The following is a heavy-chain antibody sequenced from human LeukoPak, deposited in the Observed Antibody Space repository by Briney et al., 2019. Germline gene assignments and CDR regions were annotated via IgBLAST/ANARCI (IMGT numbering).Heavy chain of an antibody. D-gene: IGHD1-14*01. CDR3: ARREPRGYYGMDV. CDR2: IYTSGST. CDR1: GASISSGSHY. J-gene: IGHJ6*02. Sequence: SETLSLTCTVSGASISSGSHYWSWIRQPAGKGLEWIGRIYTSGSTKYNPSLESRVTMSVDTSKSQFSLKLSSVTAADTAVYYCARREPRGYYGMDVWGQGTTVTVSS. V-gene: IGHV4-61*02.